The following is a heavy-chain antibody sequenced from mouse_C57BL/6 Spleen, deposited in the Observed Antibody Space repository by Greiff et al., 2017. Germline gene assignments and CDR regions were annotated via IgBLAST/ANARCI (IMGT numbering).Heavy chain of an antibody. D-gene: IGHD2-2*01. CDR3: TTKGNDGYFDV. V-gene: IGHV14-1*01. CDR1: GFNIKDYY. J-gene: IGHJ1*03. CDR2: IDPEDGDT. Sequence: EVQLQQSGAELVRPGASVKLSCTASGFNIKDYYMHWVKQRPEQGLEWIGRIDPEDGDTEYAPKFQGKATMTADTASNTAYLQRSRLTSEDTAVYYCTTKGNDGYFDVWGTGTTVTVSS.